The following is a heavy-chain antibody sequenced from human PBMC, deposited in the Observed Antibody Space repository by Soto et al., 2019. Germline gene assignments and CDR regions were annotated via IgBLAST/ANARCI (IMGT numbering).Heavy chain of an antibody. CDR1: GGTFSSYA. CDR2: IIPIFGTA. D-gene: IGHD3-22*01. CDR3: ARDYYDSSGSGRYGMDV. V-gene: IGHV1-69*13. Sequence: SVKVSCKASGGTFSSYAISWVRQAPGQGLEWMGGIIPIFGTANYAQKFQGRVTITADESTSTAHMELSSLRSEDTAVYYCARDYYDSSGSGRYGMDVWGQGTTVTVSS. J-gene: IGHJ6*02.